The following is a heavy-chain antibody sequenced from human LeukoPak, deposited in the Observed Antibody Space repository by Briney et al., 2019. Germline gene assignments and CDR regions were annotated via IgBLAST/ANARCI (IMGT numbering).Heavy chain of an antibody. CDR2: IYPGDSDT. CDR3: ARLGDYYDSSGYVPRLSADAFDI. Sequence: GESLKISCKDSGYSFTNYWIGWVRQMPGKGLEWMGIIYPGDSDTRYSPSFQGQVTISADKSISTAYLQWSSLRASDTAMYYCARLGDYYDSSGYVPRLSADAFDIWGQGTMVTVSS. J-gene: IGHJ3*02. CDR1: GYSFTNYW. V-gene: IGHV5-51*01. D-gene: IGHD3-22*01.